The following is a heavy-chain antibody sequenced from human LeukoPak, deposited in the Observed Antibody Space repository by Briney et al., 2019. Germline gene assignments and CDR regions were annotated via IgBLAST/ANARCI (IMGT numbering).Heavy chain of an antibody. J-gene: IGHJ3*02. Sequence: GGSLRLSCAASGFTFSSYGMSWVRQAPGKGLEWVSAVSGNGDSTYYADSVKGRFTISRDNSKNTLYLQMNNLRAEDTAVYYCAKPIGTATRGGFDIWGQGTMVTVSS. V-gene: IGHV3-23*01. CDR1: GFTFSSYG. CDR3: AKPIGTATRGGFDI. CDR2: VSGNGDST. D-gene: IGHD2-8*02.